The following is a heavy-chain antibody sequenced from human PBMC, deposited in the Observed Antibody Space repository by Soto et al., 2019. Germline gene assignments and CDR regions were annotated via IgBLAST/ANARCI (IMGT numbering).Heavy chain of an antibody. Sequence: GESLKISCKGSGYRFTSYWIGWVRQMPGKGLEWMGIIYPGDSNTRYSPSFQGQVTISADRSISTAYLQWSSLKASDTAIYYCARTNSYISGWYIVDYWGQGTLVTVSS. CDR3: ARTNSYISGWYIVDY. V-gene: IGHV5-51*01. CDR2: IYPGDSNT. CDR1: GYRFTSYW. J-gene: IGHJ4*02. D-gene: IGHD6-19*01.